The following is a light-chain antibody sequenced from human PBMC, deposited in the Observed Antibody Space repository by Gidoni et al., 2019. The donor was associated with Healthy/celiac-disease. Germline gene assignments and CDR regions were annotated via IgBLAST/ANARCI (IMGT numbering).Light chain of an antibody. CDR3: QQSYSTPLT. Sequence: DIQMTQSPSSLSASVGDRVTITCRASQSIRSYLNWYQQKPGKAPKLLIYAASSLQSGVPSSVSGSGSGTDFTLTISSLQPEDFATYYCQQSYSTPLTFXGXTKVEIK. CDR1: QSIRSY. V-gene: IGKV1-39*01. CDR2: AAS. J-gene: IGKJ4*01.